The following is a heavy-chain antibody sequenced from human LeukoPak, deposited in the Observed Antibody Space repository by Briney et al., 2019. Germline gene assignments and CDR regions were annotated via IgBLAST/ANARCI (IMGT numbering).Heavy chain of an antibody. V-gene: IGHV3-13*04. CDR2: IGKGGDT. Sequence: GGSLRLSCAASGLTFSTYDMHWGRPTTGEGLEWVSGIGKGGDTYYVGSVKGRFTISRENAKNSLYLQMNSLRSGDTAVYYCARGGYSGFDVWGQGTVVTVSS. D-gene: IGHD5-12*01. CDR1: GLTFSTYD. J-gene: IGHJ3*01. CDR3: ARGGYSGFDV.